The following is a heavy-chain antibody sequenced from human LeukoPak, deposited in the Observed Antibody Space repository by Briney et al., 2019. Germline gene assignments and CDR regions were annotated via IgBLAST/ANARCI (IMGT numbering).Heavy chain of an antibody. J-gene: IGHJ4*02. D-gene: IGHD1-26*01. V-gene: IGHV4-38-2*02. Sequence: PSETLSLTCTVSGYSISSGYYWGWIRQPPGKGLEWIGSIYHSGSTYYNPSLKSRVTISVDTSKNQFSLKLSSVTAADTAVYYCARAAYGGSYYFDYWGQGTLVTVSS. CDR1: GYSISSGYY. CDR2: IYHSGST. CDR3: ARAAYGGSYYFDY.